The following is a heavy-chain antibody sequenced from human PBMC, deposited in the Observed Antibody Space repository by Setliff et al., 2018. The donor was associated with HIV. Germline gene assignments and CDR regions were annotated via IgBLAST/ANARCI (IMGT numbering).Heavy chain of an antibody. CDR2: ISSTSAYT. D-gene: IGHD1-1*01. V-gene: IGHV3-21*01. Sequence: GGSLRLSCSASGFTFTNYSMNWVRQPPGKGLEWVSSISSTSAYTYYADSVKGRFTISRDDSKNTLFLQLNTLSPEDTAVYYCASARIPTGGTSTSLDFWGQGALVTVSS. CDR1: GFTFTNYS. CDR3: ASARIPTGGTSTSLDF. J-gene: IGHJ4*02.